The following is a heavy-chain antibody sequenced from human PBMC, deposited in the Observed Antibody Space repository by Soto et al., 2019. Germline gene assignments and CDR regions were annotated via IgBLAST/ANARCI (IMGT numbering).Heavy chain of an antibody. CDR3: ARVPPPAGGDYYYYYYMDV. Sequence: ASVKVSCKASGGTFSSYAISWVRQAPGQGLEWMGGIIPIFGTANYAQKFQGRVTITADESTSTAYMELSSLRSEDTAVFYCARVPPPAGGDYYYYYYMDVWGKGTTVTVSS. D-gene: IGHD2-21*01. J-gene: IGHJ6*03. CDR2: IIPIFGTA. CDR1: GGTFSSYA. V-gene: IGHV1-69*13.